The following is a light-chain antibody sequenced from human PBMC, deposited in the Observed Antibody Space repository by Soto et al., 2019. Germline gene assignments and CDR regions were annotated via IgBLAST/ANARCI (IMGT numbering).Light chain of an antibody. Sequence: QSVLTQPRSVSGSPGQSVTISCTGTSSDVGGYNYVSWYQQHPGKAPKLMIYDVSKRPSGVPDRFSGSKSGNTASLTISGLQAEDEADYYCCSYAGSYTFGYVFGNGTKVSV. J-gene: IGLJ1*01. CDR2: DVS. V-gene: IGLV2-11*01. CDR1: SSDVGGYNY. CDR3: CSYAGSYTFGYV.